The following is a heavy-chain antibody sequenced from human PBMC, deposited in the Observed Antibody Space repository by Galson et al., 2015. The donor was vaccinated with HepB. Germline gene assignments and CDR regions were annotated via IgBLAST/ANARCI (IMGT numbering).Heavy chain of an antibody. Sequence: SVKVSCKASGYTFTGYYMHWVRQAPGQGLEWMGWINPNSGGTNYAQKFQGRVTMTRDTSISTAYMELSRLRSDDTAVYYCARDEGIAAIMDVWGKGTTVTVSS. V-gene: IGHV1-2*02. J-gene: IGHJ6*03. D-gene: IGHD6-25*01. CDR2: INPNSGGT. CDR3: ARDEGIAAIMDV. CDR1: GYTFTGYY.